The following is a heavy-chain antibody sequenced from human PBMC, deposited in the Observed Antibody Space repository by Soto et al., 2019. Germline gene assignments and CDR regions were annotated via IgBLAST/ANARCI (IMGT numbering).Heavy chain of an antibody. D-gene: IGHD3-9*01. J-gene: IGHJ4*02. CDR1: GYTFTNYA. CDR2: INAGNGNT. CDR3: ARASLRYFDWLSPAIDY. V-gene: IGHV1-3*01. Sequence: GASVKVSCKASGYTFTNYAMHWVRQAPGQRLEWMGWINAGNGNTKYSQKLQGRVTMTTDTSTSTAYMELRSLRSDDTAVYYCARASLRYFDWLSPAIDYWGQGTLVTVSS.